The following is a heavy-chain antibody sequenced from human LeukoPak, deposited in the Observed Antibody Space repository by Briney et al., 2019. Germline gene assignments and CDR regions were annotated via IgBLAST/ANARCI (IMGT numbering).Heavy chain of an antibody. Sequence: PGGSLRLSCAASGFTFSSYTMNWVRQAPGKGLQWVSSISRRGANTDYADSVKGRFTISRDNSKNTLYLQMNSLRAEDTAVYYCARDREVRGVIIRGYYFDYWGQGTLVTVSS. CDR3: ARDREVRGVIIRGYYFDY. CDR1: GFTFSSYT. D-gene: IGHD3-10*01. V-gene: IGHV3-23*01. J-gene: IGHJ4*02. CDR2: ISRRGANT.